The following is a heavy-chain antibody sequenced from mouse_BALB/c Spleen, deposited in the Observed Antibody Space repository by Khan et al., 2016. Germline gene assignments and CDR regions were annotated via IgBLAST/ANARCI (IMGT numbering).Heavy chain of an antibody. D-gene: IGHD2-3*01. Sequence: EVQLLESGGGLVQPGGSLKLSCAASGFDFSRYWMSWVRQAPGKGREWIGETNPDSSTINYTPSLKDKFIISRDNAKNTIYLQMRKVRSEDTVICLCARAGYYHYLAAWDHGTLSPVSP. CDR2: TNPDSSTI. CDR3: ARAGYYHYLAA. V-gene: IGHV4-1*02. CDR1: GFDFSRYW. J-gene: IGHJ3*01.